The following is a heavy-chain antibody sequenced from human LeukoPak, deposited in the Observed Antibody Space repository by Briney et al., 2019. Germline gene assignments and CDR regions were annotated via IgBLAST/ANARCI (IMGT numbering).Heavy chain of an antibody. D-gene: IGHD3-10*01. CDR3: AREGYYGSGSYSSY. Sequence: TSETLSLTCAVYGGPFSGYYWSWIRQPPGKGLEWIGEINHSGSTNYNPSLKSRVTISVDTSKNQFSLKLSSVTAADTAVYYCAREGYYGSGSYSSYWGQGTLVTVSS. CDR1: GGPFSGYY. J-gene: IGHJ4*02. V-gene: IGHV4-34*01. CDR2: INHSGST.